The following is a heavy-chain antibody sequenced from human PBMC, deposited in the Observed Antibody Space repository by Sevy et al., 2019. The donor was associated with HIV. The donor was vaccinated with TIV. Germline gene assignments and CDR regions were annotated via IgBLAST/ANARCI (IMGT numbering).Heavy chain of an antibody. CDR2: IVPVFVTP. Sequence: ASVKVCCKTSGGTLSRYAISWVRQAPGQGLEWMGGIVPVFVTPNYAQKFQGRVNITADESTNTAYMELTSLRSEDTAVYYCARGTSGYDFGDYYYYMDVWGKGTTVTVSS. V-gene: IGHV1-69*13. J-gene: IGHJ6*03. CDR3: ARGTSGYDFGDYYYYMDV. D-gene: IGHD5-12*01. CDR1: GGTLSRYA.